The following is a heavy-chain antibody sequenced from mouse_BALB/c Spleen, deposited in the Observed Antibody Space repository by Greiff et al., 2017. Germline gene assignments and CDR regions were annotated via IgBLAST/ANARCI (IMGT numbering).Heavy chain of an antibody. V-gene: IGHV3-2*02. CDR3: ARKAYGYDEGYYFDY. CDR2: ISYSGST. CDR1: GYSITSYYA. J-gene: IGHJ2*01. Sequence: DVQLQESGPGLVKPSQSLTLTCTVTGYSITSYYAWNWIRQFPGNKLEWMGYISYSGSTSYNPSLKSRISITRDTSKNQFFLQLNSVTTEDTATYYCARKAYGYDEGYYFDYWGQGTTLTVSS. D-gene: IGHD2-2*01.